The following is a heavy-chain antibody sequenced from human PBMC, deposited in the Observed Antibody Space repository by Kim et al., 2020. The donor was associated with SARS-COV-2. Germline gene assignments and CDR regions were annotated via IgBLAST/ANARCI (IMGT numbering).Heavy chain of an antibody. D-gene: IGHD6-6*01. CDR2: I. V-gene: IGHV3-11*01. CDR3: ARESSSTPDFDS. Sequence: IYYADSVKGRFTITRDNAKNSLSLQMTSLRADDTAVYFCARESSSTPDFDSWGQGTLVTVSS. J-gene: IGHJ4*02.